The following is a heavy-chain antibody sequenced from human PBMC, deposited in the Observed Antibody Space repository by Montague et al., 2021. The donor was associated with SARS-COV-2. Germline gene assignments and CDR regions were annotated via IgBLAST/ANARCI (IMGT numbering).Heavy chain of an antibody. D-gene: IGHD2-2*01. CDR2: MYSSGTT. J-gene: IGHJ5*01. CDR3: ARSTSGWFIC. Sequence: SETLSLTCSVSGGSLSSTSFFWAWIRQPPGEGLEWVGSMYSSGTTYYXPFLKSRVTISGDTSRNQLSVRLSSVTAADTAFYYCARSTSGWFICWGQGTLVTVSS. V-gene: IGHV4-39*01. CDR1: GGSLSSTSFF.